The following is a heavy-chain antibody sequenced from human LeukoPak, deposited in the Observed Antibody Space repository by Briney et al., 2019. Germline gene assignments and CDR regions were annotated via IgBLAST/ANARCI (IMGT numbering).Heavy chain of an antibody. Sequence: GGSLRLSCAASGFTFSSYAMSWVRQAPGKGLEWVSAISGSGGSTYYADSVKGRFTISRDNSKNTLYLQMNSLRAEDMAVYYCAKDKYIVVVPAATQDAPSDYWGQGTLVTVSS. CDR1: GFTFSSYA. D-gene: IGHD2-2*01. V-gene: IGHV3-23*01. J-gene: IGHJ4*02. CDR2: ISGSGGST. CDR3: AKDKYIVVVPAATQDAPSDY.